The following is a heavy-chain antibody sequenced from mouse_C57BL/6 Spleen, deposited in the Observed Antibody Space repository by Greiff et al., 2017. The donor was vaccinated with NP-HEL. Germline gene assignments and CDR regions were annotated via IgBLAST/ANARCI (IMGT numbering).Heavy chain of an antibody. J-gene: IGHJ2*01. V-gene: IGHV7-3*01. CDR2: IRNKANGYTT. Sequence: EVKLMESGGGLVQPGGSLSLSCAASGFTFTDYYMSWVRQPPGKALEWLGFIRNKANGYTTEYSASVKGRFTISRDNSQSILYLQMNALRAEDSATYYCARIYSYGSSYFDYWGQGTTLTVSS. CDR1: GFTFTDYY. CDR3: ARIYSYGSSYFDY. D-gene: IGHD1-1*01.